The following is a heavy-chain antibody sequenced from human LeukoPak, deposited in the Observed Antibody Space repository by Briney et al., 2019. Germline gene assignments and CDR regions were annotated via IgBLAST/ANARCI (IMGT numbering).Heavy chain of an antibody. D-gene: IGHD6-13*01. V-gene: IGHV3-30*03. Sequence: GGSLRLSCAASGFTFSSYGMHWVRQAPGKGLEWVAVISYDGSNKYYADSVKGRFTISRDNSKNTLYLQMNSLRAEDTAVYYCARDFRSGSWYTNWFDPWGQGTLVTVSS. CDR2: ISYDGSNK. CDR3: ARDFRSGSWYTNWFDP. CDR1: GFTFSSYG. J-gene: IGHJ5*02.